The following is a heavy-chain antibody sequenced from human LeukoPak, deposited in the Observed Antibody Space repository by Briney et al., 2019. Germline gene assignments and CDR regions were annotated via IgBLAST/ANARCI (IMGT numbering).Heavy chain of an antibody. CDR1: GVTFSSYS. V-gene: IGHV3-21*01. Sequence: GGSLRLSCAASGVTFSSYSMNWVRQAPGKGLEWVSSISSSSSYIYYADSVEGRFTISRDNAKNSLYLQMNSLRAEDTAVYYCARDRSNVDTADYYMDVWGKGTTVTVSS. D-gene: IGHD5-18*01. CDR3: ARDRSNVDTADYYMDV. J-gene: IGHJ6*03. CDR2: ISSSSSYI.